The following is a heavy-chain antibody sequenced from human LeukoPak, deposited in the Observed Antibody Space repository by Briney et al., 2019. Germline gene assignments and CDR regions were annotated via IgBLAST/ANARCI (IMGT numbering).Heavy chain of an antibody. CDR1: GGSISSGSYY. V-gene: IGHV4-61*02. CDR3: ARARWVAPAAPGWFDP. J-gene: IGHJ5*02. D-gene: IGHD2-2*01. CDR2: IYTSGST. Sequence: NPSQTLSLTCTVSGGSISSGSYYWSWIRQPAGKGLEWIGRIYTSGSTNYNPSLKSRVTISVDTSKNQFSLKLSSVTAADTAVYYCARARWVAPAAPGWFDPWGQGTLVTVSS.